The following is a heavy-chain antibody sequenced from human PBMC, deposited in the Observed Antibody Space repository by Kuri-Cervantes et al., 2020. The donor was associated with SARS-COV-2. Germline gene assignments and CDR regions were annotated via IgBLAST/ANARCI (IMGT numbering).Heavy chain of an antibody. CDR2: IHTSGST. CDR1: GGSISSGSYY. Sequence: SETLSLTCIVSGGSISSGSYYWSWIRQPAGKGLEWIGHIHTSGSTNYNPSLKSRITISVDTSKNQFSLKLSSVTAADTAVYYCARTILGASFDYWGQGALVTVSS. CDR3: ARTILGASFDY. V-gene: IGHV4-61*09. J-gene: IGHJ4*02. D-gene: IGHD1-26*01.